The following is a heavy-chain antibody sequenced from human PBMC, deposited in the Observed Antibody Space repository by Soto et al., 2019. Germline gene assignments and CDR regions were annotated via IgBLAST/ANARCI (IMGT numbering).Heavy chain of an antibody. CDR2: ISWKDEK. V-gene: IGHV2-5*01. CDR1: GFSLSTSGAG. Sequence: QITLKESGPTLVKPTQTLTVTCTFYGFSLSTSGAGVGWIRQSPGKAPEWLALISWKDEKRYNPGLKSSLTITKDTAKHQVVLTMTDLDPVDTATYFCAHRYGGNYYRWYFDSWGQGTLVTVSS. J-gene: IGHJ4*02. D-gene: IGHD1-26*01. CDR3: AHRYGGNYYRWYFDS.